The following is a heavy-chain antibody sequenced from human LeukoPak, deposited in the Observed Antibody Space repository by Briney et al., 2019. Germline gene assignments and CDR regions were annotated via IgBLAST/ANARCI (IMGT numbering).Heavy chain of an antibody. CDR3: ARARGYHDALDI. V-gene: IGHV3-30*02. Sequence: GGSLRLSCAASGFTFSSYGMYWVRQAAGKGLEWAAFVRYDGSNKYYADSVKGRFTISRDNSKNTLDLQMNSLRAEDTAVYYSARARGYHDALDIWGQGTMVTVSS. CDR2: VRYDGSNK. J-gene: IGHJ3*02. CDR1: GFTFSSYG. D-gene: IGHD5-18*01.